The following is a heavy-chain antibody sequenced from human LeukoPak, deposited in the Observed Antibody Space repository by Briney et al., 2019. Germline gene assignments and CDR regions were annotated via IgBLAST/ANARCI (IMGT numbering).Heavy chain of an antibody. V-gene: IGHV1-2*02. J-gene: IGHJ4*02. Sequence: GASVKVSCKASGYTFTGYYMHWVRQAPGQGLEWMGWINPNSGGTNYAQKFQGRVTMTRDTSISTAYMELSRLRSDDTAVYYCARVGEAMAAAFRALLDYWGQGTLVTVSS. CDR1: GYTFTGYY. CDR2: INPNSGGT. CDR3: ARVGEAMAAAFRALLDY. D-gene: IGHD6-13*01.